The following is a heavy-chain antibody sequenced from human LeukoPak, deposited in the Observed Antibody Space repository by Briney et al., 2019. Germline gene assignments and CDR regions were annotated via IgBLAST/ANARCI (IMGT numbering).Heavy chain of an antibody. V-gene: IGHV1-18*01. Sequence: ASVKVSCTASGYTFINFGIYWVRQAPGQGLEWMGWISAYNGNTKYAQQFQGRVTMTTDTSTSTAYMELRSLRSGDTAAYYCARAHYGDPPGDYWGQGTLVTVSS. J-gene: IGHJ4*02. CDR3: ARAHYGDPPGDY. D-gene: IGHD4-17*01. CDR2: ISAYNGNT. CDR1: GYTFINFG.